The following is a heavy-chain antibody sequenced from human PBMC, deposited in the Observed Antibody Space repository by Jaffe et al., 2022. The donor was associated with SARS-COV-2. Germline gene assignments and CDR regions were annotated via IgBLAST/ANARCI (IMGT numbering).Heavy chain of an antibody. D-gene: IGHD6-13*01. CDR3: ARGGYSSTWYFYKIDV. V-gene: IGHV4-61*02. CDR1: GGSISSDTYY. Sequence: QVQLQESGPGLVKPSQTLSLTCTVSGGSISSDTYYWSWIRQPAGKGLEWVGRIYTSGSTNYNPSLRSRVTISVDTSKNQFSLELSSVTAADTAVYYCARGGYSSTWYFYKIDVWGQGTTVTVSS. CDR2: IYTSGST. J-gene: IGHJ6*03.